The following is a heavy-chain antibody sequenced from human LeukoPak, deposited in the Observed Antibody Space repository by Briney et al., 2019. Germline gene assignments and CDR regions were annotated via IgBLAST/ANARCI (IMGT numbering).Heavy chain of an antibody. CDR2: IYYSGST. J-gene: IGHJ3*02. V-gene: IGHV4-59*01. CDR3: AAALGYCSSTSCYIRSFDI. Sequence: SETLSLTCTVSGGSISSYYWSWIRQPPGKGLEWIGYIYYSGSTNYSPSLKSRVTISVDTSKNQFSLKLSSVTAADTAVYYCAAALGYCSSTSCYIRSFDIWGQGTMVTVSS. CDR1: GGSISSYY. D-gene: IGHD2-2*02.